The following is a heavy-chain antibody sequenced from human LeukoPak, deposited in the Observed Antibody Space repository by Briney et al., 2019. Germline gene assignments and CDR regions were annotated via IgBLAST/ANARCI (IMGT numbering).Heavy chain of an antibody. CDR1: GGSISSYY. V-gene: IGHV4-59*12. J-gene: IGHJ4*02. D-gene: IGHD6-19*01. CDR2: IYYSGST. CDR3: ARGISGWYLSSFDY. Sequence: SETLSFTCTVSGGSISSYYWSWIRQPPGKGLEWIGYIYYSGSTNYNPSLKSRVTISVDTSKNQFSLKLSSVTAADTAVYYCARGISGWYLSSFDYWGQGTLVTVSS.